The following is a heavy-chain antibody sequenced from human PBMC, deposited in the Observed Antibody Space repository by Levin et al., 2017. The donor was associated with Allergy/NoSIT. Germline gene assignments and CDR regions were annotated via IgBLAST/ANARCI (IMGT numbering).Heavy chain of an antibody. D-gene: IGHD1-14*01. CDR1: GFSFSTSW. Sequence: LSLTCAASGFSFSTSWMTWVRQAPGKGLEWVASINEDGSRIYYVDSVKGRFTISRDKAKNSLYLQMNSLRAEDTAVYYGMLLPPAFDYWAQGNLVTVSS. J-gene: IGHJ4*02. CDR3: MLLPPAFDY. CDR2: INEDGSRI. V-gene: IGHV3-7*01.